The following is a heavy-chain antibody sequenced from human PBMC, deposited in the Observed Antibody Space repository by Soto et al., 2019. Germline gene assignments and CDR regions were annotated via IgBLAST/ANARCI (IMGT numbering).Heavy chain of an antibody. V-gene: IGHV3-21*01. CDR3: AGGSLFGVVLGGDY. D-gene: IGHD3-3*01. Sequence: GGSLRLSCAASGFTFSSYSMNWVRQAPGKGLEWVSSISSSSSYIYYADSVKGRFTISRDNAKNSLYLQMNSLRAEDTAVYYCAGGSLFGVVLGGDYWGQGTLVTVSS. CDR1: GFTFSSYS. CDR2: ISSSSSYI. J-gene: IGHJ4*02.